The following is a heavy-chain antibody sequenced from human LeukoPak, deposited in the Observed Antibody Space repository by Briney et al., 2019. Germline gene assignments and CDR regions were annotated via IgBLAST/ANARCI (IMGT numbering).Heavy chain of an antibody. CDR3: ARGGVAGTWYYYYYMDV. D-gene: IGHD6-19*01. CDR2: ISSSSSYI. J-gene: IGHJ6*03. Sequence: GGSLRLSCAASGFTFSSYSMNWVRQAPGKGLEWVSSISSSSSYIYYADSVKGRFTISRDNAKNSLYLQMNSLRAEDTAVYYCARGGVAGTWYYYYYMDVWGKGTTVTVSS. CDR1: GFTFSSYS. V-gene: IGHV3-21*01.